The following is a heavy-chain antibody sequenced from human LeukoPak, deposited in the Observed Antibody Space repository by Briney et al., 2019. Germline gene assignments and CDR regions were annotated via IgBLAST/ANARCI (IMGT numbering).Heavy chain of an antibody. CDR3: AVAYSYGYAAGY. CDR2: INPSGGST. J-gene: IGHJ4*02. D-gene: IGHD5-18*01. V-gene: IGHV1-46*01. CDR1: GYTFTGYY. Sequence: ASVKVSCKASGYTFTGYYMHWVRQAPGQGLEWMGIINPSGGSTSYAQKFQGRVTMTRDMSTSTVYMELSSLRSEDTAVYYCAVAYSYGYAAGYWGQGTLVTVSS.